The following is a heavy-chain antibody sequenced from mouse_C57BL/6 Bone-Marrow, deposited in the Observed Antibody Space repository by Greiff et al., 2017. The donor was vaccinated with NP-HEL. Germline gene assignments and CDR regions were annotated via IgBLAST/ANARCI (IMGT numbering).Heavy chain of an antibody. J-gene: IGHJ4*01. V-gene: IGHV1-72*01. CDR1: GYTFTSYW. CDR3: ARNHYYAMDY. Sequence: QVQLKQPGAELVKPGASVKLSCKASGYTFTSYWMHWVKQRPGRGLEWIGRIDPNSGGTKYNEKFKSKATLTVDKPSSTAYMQLSSLTSEDSAVYYCARNHYYAMDYWGQGTSVTVSS. CDR2: IDPNSGGT.